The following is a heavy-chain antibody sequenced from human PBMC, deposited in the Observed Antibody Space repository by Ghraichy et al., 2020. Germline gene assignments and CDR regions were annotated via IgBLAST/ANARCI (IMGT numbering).Heavy chain of an antibody. CDR2: TYYRSKWFN. D-gene: IGHD6-13*01. CDR1: GDSVSSNSAV. V-gene: IGHV6-1*01. CDR3: ASGAAAAGMGS. J-gene: IGHJ5*02. Sequence: QTLSLTCGISGDSVSSNSAVWHWMRQSPSRGLEWLGRTYYRSKWFNDYAVSVKSRISINPDTSKNQFSLQLNSATPEDTAVYYCASGAAAAGMGSWGQGTLVTVSS.